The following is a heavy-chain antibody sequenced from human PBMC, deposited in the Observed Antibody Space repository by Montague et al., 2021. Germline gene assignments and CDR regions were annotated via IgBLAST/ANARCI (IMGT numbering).Heavy chain of an antibody. CDR1: GGSMSSYY. J-gene: IGHJ3*02. CDR2: IYYSGST. V-gene: IGHV4-59*01. D-gene: IGHD6-13*01. Sequence: SETLSLTCTVSGGSMSSYYWSWIRQPPGKGLEWIGYIYYSGSTNYNPSLKSRVTIAVDTSKNQFSLKLSSVTAPDTAVYYCASYSTRGGPLGAFDIWGQGTLVTVSS. CDR3: ASYSTRGGPLGAFDI.